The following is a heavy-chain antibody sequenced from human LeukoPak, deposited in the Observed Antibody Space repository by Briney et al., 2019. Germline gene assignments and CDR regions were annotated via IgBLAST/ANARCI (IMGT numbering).Heavy chain of an antibody. Sequence: GGSLRLSCAASGFTFSTYWMHWVRQAPGKGLVWVSRISSDGSTTTYADSVKGRFTISRDNAKNTLYLQMNSLRAEDTAVYYCARDFSAGVDYWGQGTLVTVSS. CDR1: GFTFSTYW. D-gene: IGHD2/OR15-2a*01. V-gene: IGHV3-74*01. CDR2: ISSDGSTT. CDR3: ARDFSAGVDY. J-gene: IGHJ4*02.